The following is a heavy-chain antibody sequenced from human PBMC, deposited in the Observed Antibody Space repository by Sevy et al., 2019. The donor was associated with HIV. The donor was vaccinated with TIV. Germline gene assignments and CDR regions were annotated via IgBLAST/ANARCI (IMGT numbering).Heavy chain of an antibody. Sequence: GGSLRLSCVASGFTFSDSWMTWARQAPGKGLEWIAFINEDGSRLGYVDSVRGRFTISRENTKNSLYLQMNSLRAEDTAVYFCARDRAYSALDYWGQGTLVTVSS. J-gene: IGHJ4*02. CDR3: ARDRAYSALDY. V-gene: IGHV3-7*01. CDR1: GFTFSDSW. D-gene: IGHD5-18*01. CDR2: INEDGSRL.